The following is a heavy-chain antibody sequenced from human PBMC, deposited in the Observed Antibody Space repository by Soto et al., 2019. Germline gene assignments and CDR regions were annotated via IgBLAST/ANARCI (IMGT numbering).Heavy chain of an antibody. CDR2: ISYSGRT. CDR3: ASQFRGDAYPGLFEY. CDR1: GSSISSNSYC. Sequence: PSETLSLTCTVSGSSISSNSYCWGWIRQSPGKGLEWIGSISYSGRTYYNPSLKGRVTISVDTSKNQYSLKLNSVTVADTDVFYCASQFRGDAYPGLFEYWGHGTLVTVSS. V-gene: IGHV4-39*01. D-gene: IGHD2-21*01. J-gene: IGHJ4*01.